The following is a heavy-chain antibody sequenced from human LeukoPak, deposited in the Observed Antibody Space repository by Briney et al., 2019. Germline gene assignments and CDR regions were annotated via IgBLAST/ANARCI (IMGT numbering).Heavy chain of an antibody. D-gene: IGHD3-22*01. J-gene: IGHJ2*01. CDR2: IYTSGST. V-gene: IGHV4-4*07. CDR1: GGSTSSYY. CDR3: ARDYYYDSSGYYLYWYFDL. Sequence: SETLSLTXTVSGGSTSSYYWSWIRQPAGKGLEWIGRIYTSGSTNYNPSLKSRVTMSVDTSKNQFSLKLSSVTAADTAVYYCARDYYYDSSGYYLYWYFDLWGRGTLVTVSS.